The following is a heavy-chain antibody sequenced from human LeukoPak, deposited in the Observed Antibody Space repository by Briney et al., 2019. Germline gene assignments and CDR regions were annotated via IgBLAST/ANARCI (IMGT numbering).Heavy chain of an antibody. CDR2: ISGSGGST. Sequence: TGGSLRLSCAASGFTFSSYAMSWVRQAPGKGLEWVSAISGSGGSTYYADSVKGRFTISRDNSKNTLYLQVNSLKTEDTAVYYCTADFSDSSAWSFDYWGRGTLVTVSS. D-gene: IGHD3-22*01. J-gene: IGHJ4*02. CDR1: GFTFSSYA. V-gene: IGHV3-23*01. CDR3: TADFSDSSAWSFDY.